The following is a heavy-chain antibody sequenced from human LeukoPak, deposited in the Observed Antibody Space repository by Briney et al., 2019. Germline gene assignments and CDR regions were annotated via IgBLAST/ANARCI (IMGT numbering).Heavy chain of an antibody. CDR2: INEDGSST. Sequence: GGSLRLSCAASGYTFSRYWMHWVRQGPGKGLVWVSRINEDGSSTSYAESVRGRFTISRDSAKNTLYLQMNSLRAEDAAVYYCTTDTFGARDSWGQGTLVTVSS. D-gene: IGHD3-10*01. J-gene: IGHJ4*02. V-gene: IGHV3-74*01. CDR1: GYTFSRYW. CDR3: TTDTFGARDS.